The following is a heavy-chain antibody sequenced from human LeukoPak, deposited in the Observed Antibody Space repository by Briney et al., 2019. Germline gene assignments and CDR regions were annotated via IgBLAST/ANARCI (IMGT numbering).Heavy chain of an antibody. Sequence: PGGSLRLFCAASGFALSTYGMSWVRQAPAKGLEWVSSIRIGGGGTFYADSGKCRFTISRDNSENTLHLQMNNLRVEDTARYFCARCMVLSQGWCNWFDPWGQGTLVTVSS. CDR2: IRIGGGGT. V-gene: IGHV3-23*01. D-gene: IGHD6-13*01. J-gene: IGHJ5*02. CDR1: GFALSTYG. CDR3: ARCMVLSQGWCNWFDP.